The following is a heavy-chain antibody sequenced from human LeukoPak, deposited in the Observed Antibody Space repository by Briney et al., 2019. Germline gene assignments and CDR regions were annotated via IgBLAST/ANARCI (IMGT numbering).Heavy chain of an antibody. Sequence: GASVRVSSKTSGYTFTNYYIHWVRRAPGQGLEWMGKINPSGGSTSYPQKFQGRVTMTRDTSTTTVYMELSTLRSEDTAIYYCARGYCSGGGCSVLDAFDGWGQGTMVTVSS. D-gene: IGHD2-15*01. CDR3: ARGYCSGGGCSVLDAFDG. CDR2: INPSGGST. J-gene: IGHJ3*01. V-gene: IGHV1-46*01. CDR1: GYTFTNYY.